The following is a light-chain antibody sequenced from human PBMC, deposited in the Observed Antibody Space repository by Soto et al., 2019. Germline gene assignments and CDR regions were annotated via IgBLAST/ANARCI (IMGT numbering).Light chain of an antibody. CDR2: AAS. CDR3: QLGYSAQWT. V-gene: IGKV1-39*01. J-gene: IGKJ1*01. CDR1: QSISTY. Sequence: DIQMTQSPSSLSASLGDRVTITCRASQSISTYLHWYQQTPGKPPELLIYAASNLQSGVPSRFSGGGSGTDFTLTISSLQPEDFATYYCQLGYSAQWTFGQGTKVE.